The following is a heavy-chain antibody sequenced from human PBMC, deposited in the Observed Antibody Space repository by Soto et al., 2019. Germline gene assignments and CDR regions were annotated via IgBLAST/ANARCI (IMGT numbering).Heavy chain of an antibody. CDR1: VFTFISYW. CDR3: ARERVTAAGELWFDP. Sequence: GWSLRLSCASSVFTFISYWMSWVRQAPGKGLEWVANIKQDGSEKYYVDSVKGRFTISRDNAKNSLYLQMNSLRAEDTAVYYCARERVTAAGELWFDPWGQGTLVTVSS. V-gene: IGHV3-7*01. J-gene: IGHJ5*02. CDR2: IKQDGSEK. D-gene: IGHD6-13*01.